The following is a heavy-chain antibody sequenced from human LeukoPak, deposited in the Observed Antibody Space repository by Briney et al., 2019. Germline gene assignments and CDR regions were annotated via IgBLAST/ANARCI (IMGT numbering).Heavy chain of an antibody. D-gene: IGHD1-26*01. J-gene: IGHJ5*02. CDR2: IIIIFGTA. CDR3: ASGTYSGRNRKPNWFDP. CDR1: ASAFTIYA. Sequence: AVKLTCKGSASAFTIYAISWVRQRPAQGLEWMGGIIIIFGTANYAQKFQGRVTITTDESTSTAYMELSSLRSEDTAVYYCASGTYSGRNRKPNWFDPWGQGTLVTVSS. V-gene: IGHV1-69*05.